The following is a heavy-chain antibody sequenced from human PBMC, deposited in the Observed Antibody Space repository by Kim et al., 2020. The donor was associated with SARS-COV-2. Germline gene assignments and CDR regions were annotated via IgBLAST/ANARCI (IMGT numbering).Heavy chain of an antibody. Sequence: GGSLRLSCAASGFTVSRNYMSWVRQAPGKGLEWVSIIYTGGSAYYADSVKGRFTISRDSSKNTLFLQMNNLRPEDTAVYYCARDAVLGATTFDAFDIRGQGTMVTVSS. CDR3: ARDAVLGATTFDAFDI. CDR2: IYTGGSA. J-gene: IGHJ3*02. CDR1: GFTVSRNY. D-gene: IGHD1-26*01. V-gene: IGHV3-66*02.